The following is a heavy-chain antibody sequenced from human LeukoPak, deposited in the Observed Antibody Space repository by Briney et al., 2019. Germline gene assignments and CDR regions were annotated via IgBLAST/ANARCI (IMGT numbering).Heavy chain of an antibody. CDR2: ISSSSSYI. V-gene: IGHV3-21*01. CDR3: ARDRLEYYYGMDV. J-gene: IGHJ6*02. D-gene: IGHD6-19*01. CDR1: GFTFSSYS. Sequence: PGGSLRLSCAASGFTFSSYSMNWVLHAPGKGLGWVSSISSSSSYIYYADSVKGRFTISRDNAKNSLYLQMNSLRAEDTAVYYCARDRLEYYYGMDVWGQGTTVTVSS.